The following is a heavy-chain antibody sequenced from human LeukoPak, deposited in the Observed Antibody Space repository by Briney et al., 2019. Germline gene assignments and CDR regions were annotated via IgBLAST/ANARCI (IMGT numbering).Heavy chain of an antibody. Sequence: ASVKVSCKASGYTFTSYDINWVRQATGQGLEWMGWMNPNSGNTGYAQKFQGRVTITRNTSISTAYMELSSLRSKDTAVYYCARGRDSSSWYLTYNWFDPWGQGTLVTVSS. D-gene: IGHD6-13*01. J-gene: IGHJ5*02. CDR1: GYTFTSYD. CDR2: MNPNSGNT. V-gene: IGHV1-8*03. CDR3: ARGRDSSSWYLTYNWFDP.